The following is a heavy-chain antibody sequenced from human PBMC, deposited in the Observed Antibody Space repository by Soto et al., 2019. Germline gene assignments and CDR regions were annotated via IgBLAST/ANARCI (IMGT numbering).Heavy chain of an antibody. CDR3: AREIVVVVAATEAPNWFDP. V-gene: IGHV4-30-4*01. D-gene: IGHD2-15*01. J-gene: IGHJ5*02. Sequence: ASETLSLTCTVSGGSISSGDYYWSWIRQPPGKGLEWIGYIYYSGSTYYNPSLKSRVTISVDTSKNQFSLKLSSVTAADTAVYYCAREIVVVVAATEAPNWFDPWGQGTLVTVSS. CDR1: GGSISSGDYY. CDR2: IYYSGST.